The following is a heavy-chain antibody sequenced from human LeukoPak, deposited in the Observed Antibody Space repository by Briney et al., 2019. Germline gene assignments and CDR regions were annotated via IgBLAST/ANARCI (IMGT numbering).Heavy chain of an antibody. J-gene: IGHJ3*02. CDR1: GYTFTSYG. D-gene: IGHD2-2*01. V-gene: IGHV1-18*01. CDR3: AGDRLYLSWHCSSTSCQTPDAFDI. Sequence: ASVKVSCKASGYTFTSYGISWVRQAPGQGLEWMGWISAYNGNTNYAQKLQGRVTMTTDTSTSTAYMELRSLRSDDTAVYYCAGDRLYLSWHCSSTSCQTPDAFDIWGQGTMVTVSS. CDR2: ISAYNGNT.